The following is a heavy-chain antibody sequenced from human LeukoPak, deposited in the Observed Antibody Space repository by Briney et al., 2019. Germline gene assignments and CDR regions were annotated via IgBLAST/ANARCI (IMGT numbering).Heavy chain of an antibody. CDR2: NTPIFGTA. D-gene: IGHD5-18*01. Sequence: ASVWVSCKASGGTSSSFAISCVREAPGEGLESGGRNTPIFGTANCAQKFQGRVTNTTVKSTSTAYMELSSLRSEDMAVYDCAIDFFALGYGGPPHSFDYWGQGTLVTASS. J-gene: IGHJ4*02. CDR1: GGTSSSFA. V-gene: IGHV1-69*05. CDR3: AIDFFALGYGGPPHSFDY.